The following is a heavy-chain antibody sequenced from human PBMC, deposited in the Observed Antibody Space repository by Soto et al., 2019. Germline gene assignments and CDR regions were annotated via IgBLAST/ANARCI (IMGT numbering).Heavy chain of an antibody. D-gene: IGHD3-9*01. Sequence: SETLSLSCTVSGGSISSDAYYWSWIRQPPGKGLEWIGYIYYSGSTYYNPSLKSRVTISVDTSKNQFSLKLSSVTAADTAVYYCARATSGYYDILTGVSFDYWGQGTLVTVSS. J-gene: IGHJ4*02. CDR3: ARATSGYYDILTGVSFDY. V-gene: IGHV4-30-4*01. CDR2: IYYSGST. CDR1: GGSISSDAYY.